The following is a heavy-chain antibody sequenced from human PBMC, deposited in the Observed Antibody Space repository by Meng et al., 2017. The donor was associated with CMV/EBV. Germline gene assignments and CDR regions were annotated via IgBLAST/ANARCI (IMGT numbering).Heavy chain of an antibody. J-gene: IGHJ6*02. CDR2: IYYSGST. D-gene: IGHD3-16*02. V-gene: IGHV4-59*01. CDR3: ATSSYDYVWGSYRSGDYYGMDV. Sequence: SETLSLTCTVSGCSISSYYWSWIRQPPGKGLEWIGYIYYSGSTNYNPSLKSRVTISVDTSKNQYSLKLSSVIAADTAVYYCATSSYDYVWGSYRSGDYYGMDVWGQGTTVTVSS. CDR1: GCSISSYY.